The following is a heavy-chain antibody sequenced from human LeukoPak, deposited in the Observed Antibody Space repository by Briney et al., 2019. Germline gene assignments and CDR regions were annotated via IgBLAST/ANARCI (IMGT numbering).Heavy chain of an antibody. V-gene: IGHV1-2*02. CDR2: INPNSGGT. Sequence: ASVKVSCKASGYTFTGYYMHWVRQAPGQGLEWMGWINPNSGGTNYAQKFQGRVTMTRDTSISTAYMELSMLRSDDTAVYYWARNQRLRDGYNEGAGGYWGQGTLVTVSS. CDR3: ARNQRLRDGYNEGAGGY. D-gene: IGHD5-24*01. J-gene: IGHJ4*02. CDR1: GYTFTGYY.